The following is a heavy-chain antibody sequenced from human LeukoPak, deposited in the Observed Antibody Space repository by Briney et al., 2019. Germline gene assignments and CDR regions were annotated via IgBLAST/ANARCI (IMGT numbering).Heavy chain of an antibody. CDR2: ISVSGNT. J-gene: IGHJ4*02. Sequence: GGSLRLSCAATGFTLSSYAMSWVRQAPGKGLEWVSAISVSGNTYHADSVKGRFTISRDSSKNTLYLQMNRLRAEDAAVYYCAKAPVTTCSGAYCYPFDYWGQGTLVTVSS. V-gene: IGHV3-23*01. D-gene: IGHD2-21*01. CDR1: GFTLSSYA. CDR3: AKAPVTTCSGAYCYPFDY.